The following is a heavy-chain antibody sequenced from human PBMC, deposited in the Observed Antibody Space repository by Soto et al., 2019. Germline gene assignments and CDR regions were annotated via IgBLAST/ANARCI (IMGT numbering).Heavy chain of an antibody. CDR3: ARMATCGSLNWFDP. J-gene: IGHJ5*02. D-gene: IGHD3-10*01. V-gene: IGHV1-8*01. CDR1: GYSFTNND. CDR2: MNPGSGDT. Sequence: ASVKVSCKASGYSFTNNDVTWVRQATGQGLEWMGWMNPGSGDTGYAQKFQGRVTMTRDISIATAYMELSSRRSDDTAIYYCARMATCGSLNWFDPWGQGTLGTVSS.